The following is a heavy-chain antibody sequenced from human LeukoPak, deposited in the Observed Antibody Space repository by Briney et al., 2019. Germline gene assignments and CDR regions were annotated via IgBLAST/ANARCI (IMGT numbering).Heavy chain of an antibody. CDR2: IYYSGST. CDR1: GGSISSSSYY. J-gene: IGHJ4*02. V-gene: IGHV4-39*07. D-gene: IGHD4-17*01. CDR3: ARAPESHDYGDSFDY. Sequence: SETLSLTCTVSGGSISSSSYYWGWIRQPPGKGLEWIGSIYYSGSTYYNPSLKSRVTISVDTPKNQFSLKLSSVTAADTAVYYYARAPESHDYGDSFDYWGQGTLVTVSS.